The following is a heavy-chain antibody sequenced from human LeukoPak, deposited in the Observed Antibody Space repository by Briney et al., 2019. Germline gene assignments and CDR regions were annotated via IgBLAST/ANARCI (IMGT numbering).Heavy chain of an antibody. CDR2: IYYSGST. CDR1: GGSISSGGYY. Sequence: SETLSLTCTVSGGSISSGGYYWSWIRQHPGKGLEWIGYIYYSGSTYYNPSLKSRVTISVDTSKNQFSLKLSSVTAADTAVYYCARVRQDDYGDSLDYWGQGTLVTVSS. D-gene: IGHD4-17*01. J-gene: IGHJ4*02. V-gene: IGHV4-31*03. CDR3: ARVRQDDYGDSLDY.